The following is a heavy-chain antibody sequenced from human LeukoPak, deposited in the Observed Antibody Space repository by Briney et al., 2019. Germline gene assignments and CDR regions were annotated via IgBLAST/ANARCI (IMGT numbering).Heavy chain of an antibody. CDR3: ARAGGAHSSGPNYYYYYYMDV. D-gene: IGHD6-19*01. CDR1: GGSISSGSYY. V-gene: IGHV4-39*07. CDR2: IYHSGST. J-gene: IGHJ6*03. Sequence: PSETLSLTCTVSGGSISSGSYYWGWIRQPPGKGLEWIGSIYHSGSTCYNPSLKSRVTISVDTSKNQFSLKLSSVTAADTAVYYCARAGGAHSSGPNYYYYYYMDVWGKGTTVTVSS.